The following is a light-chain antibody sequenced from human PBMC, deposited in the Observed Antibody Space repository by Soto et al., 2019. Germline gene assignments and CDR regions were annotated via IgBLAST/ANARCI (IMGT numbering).Light chain of an antibody. CDR2: AAS. Sequence: DIQMTQSPSSLSASVGDRVTITCRPSQSISNYLNWYQQKPGKAPKLLIYAASNLQSGVPSRFSGSGSGTDFTLTISSLQPEDFATYYCQQSFSKPYTFGQGTKLEIK. CDR3: QQSFSKPYT. V-gene: IGKV1-39*01. J-gene: IGKJ2*01. CDR1: QSISNY.